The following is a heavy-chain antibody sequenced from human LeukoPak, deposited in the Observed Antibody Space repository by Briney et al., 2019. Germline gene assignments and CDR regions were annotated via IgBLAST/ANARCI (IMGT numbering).Heavy chain of an antibody. CDR3: AKGGAAHAGYYAMDV. CDR1: GFTFADYA. CDR2: ISGSGGST. Sequence: GGSLRLSCAASGFTFADYAMTWVRQAPGKGLEGVSTISGSGGSTYYADSVEGRFTISRDNSKNTLCLQMNSLRAEDTAVYYCAKGGAAHAGYYAMDVWGQGTTVTVSS. D-gene: IGHD6-6*01. V-gene: IGHV3-23*01. J-gene: IGHJ6*02.